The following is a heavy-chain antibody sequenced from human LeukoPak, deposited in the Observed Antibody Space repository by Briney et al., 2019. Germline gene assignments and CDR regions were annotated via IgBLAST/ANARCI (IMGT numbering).Heavy chain of an antibody. D-gene: IGHD5-18*01. V-gene: IGHV4-39*01. J-gene: IGHJ4*02. CDR1: GGSISSSSYY. Sequence: SETLSLTCTVSGGSISSSSYYWGWIRQPPGKGLEWIGSIYYSGSTYYNPSLKSRVTISVDTSKNQLSLKLSSVTAADTAVYYCARSPRGYSYEYYFDYWGQGTLVTVSS. CDR3: ARSPRGYSYEYYFDY. CDR2: IYYSGST.